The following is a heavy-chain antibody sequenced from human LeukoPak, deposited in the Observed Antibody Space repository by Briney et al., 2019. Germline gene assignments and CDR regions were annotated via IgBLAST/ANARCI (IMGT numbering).Heavy chain of an antibody. D-gene: IGHD2-2*01. CDR3: AGGAYARPFDP. Sequence: PSETLSLTCAVYGGSFSGYYWSWIRQPPGKGLEWIGEINHSGSTNYNPSLKSRVTISVDTSKNQFSLKLSSVTAADTAVYYCAGGAYARPFDPWGQGTLVTVSS. CDR2: INHSGST. J-gene: IGHJ5*02. CDR1: GGSFSGYY. V-gene: IGHV4-34*01.